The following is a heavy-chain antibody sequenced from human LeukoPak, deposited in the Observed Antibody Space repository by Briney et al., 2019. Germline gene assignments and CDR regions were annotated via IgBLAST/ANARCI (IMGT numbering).Heavy chain of an antibody. J-gene: IGHJ4*02. V-gene: IGHV1-46*01. Sequence: ASVKVSCKASGYTFTSYYMHWVRQAPGQGLEWMGIINPSGGSTSYAQKFQGRVTMTRDTSTSTVYMELSSLRSEDPAVYYCARDLNPLAAQTPLGYWGQGTLVTVSS. CDR2: INPSGGST. CDR3: ARDLNPLAAQTPLGY. D-gene: IGHD6-13*01. CDR1: GYTFTSYY.